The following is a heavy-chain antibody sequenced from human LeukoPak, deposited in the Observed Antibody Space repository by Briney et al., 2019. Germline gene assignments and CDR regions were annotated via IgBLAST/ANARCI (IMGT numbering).Heavy chain of an antibody. D-gene: IGHD3-16*01. V-gene: IGHV3-48*03. CDR2: ISSSGSTI. CDR1: GFTFSSYE. J-gene: IGHJ4*02. Sequence: GGSLRLSCAASGFTFSSYEMNWVRQAPGKGLEWVSYISSSGSTIYYADSVKGRFTISRDNAKNSLYLQMNSLRAEDTAVYYCARGLEICRIDYWGQGTLVTVSS. CDR3: ARGLEICRIDY.